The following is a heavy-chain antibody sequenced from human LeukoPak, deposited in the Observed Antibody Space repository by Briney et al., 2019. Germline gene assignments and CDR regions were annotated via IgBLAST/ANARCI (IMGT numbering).Heavy chain of an antibody. V-gene: IGHV1-46*01. CDR2: INPSGGST. CDR3: ARELIAAAALDV. D-gene: IGHD6-13*01. CDR1: GYTFTNYY. J-gene: IGHJ3*01. Sequence: ASVKVSCKASGYTFTNYYMHWVRQAPGQGLEWMGIINPSGGSTSYAQRFQGRVTMTRDMSTSTVYMELSSLRSEDTAVYYCARELIAAAALDVWGQGTMVTVSS.